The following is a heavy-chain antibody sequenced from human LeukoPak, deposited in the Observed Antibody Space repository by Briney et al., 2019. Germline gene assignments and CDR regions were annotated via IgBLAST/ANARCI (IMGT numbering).Heavy chain of an antibody. J-gene: IGHJ4*02. CDR1: GGSISSSSYY. V-gene: IGHV4-39*01. CDR3: ARQLWFDY. CDR2: IYYSGST. Sequence: SETLSLTCTVSGGSISSSSYYWGWIRQPPGKGLEWTGSIYYSGSTYYNPSLKSRVTISVDTSKNQFSLKLSSVTAADTAVYYCARQLWFDYRGQGTLVTVSS. D-gene: IGHD5-18*01.